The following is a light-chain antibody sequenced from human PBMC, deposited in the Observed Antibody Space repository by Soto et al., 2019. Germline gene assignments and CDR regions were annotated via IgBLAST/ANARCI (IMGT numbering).Light chain of an antibody. CDR3: SSYTTTTTT. V-gene: IGLV2-14*01. CDR1: SSDVGGYNY. J-gene: IGLJ3*02. Sequence: QSALTQPASVSGSPGQSITISCTGTSSDVGGYNYVSWYQQHPGKAPKLIIYEVTKRPSGVPDRFSGSKSGNTASLTISGLQAEDEADYYCSSYTTTTTTFGGGPKVTVL. CDR2: EVT.